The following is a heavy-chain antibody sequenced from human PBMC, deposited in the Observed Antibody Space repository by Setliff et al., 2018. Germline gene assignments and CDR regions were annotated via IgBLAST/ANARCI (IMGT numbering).Heavy chain of an antibody. J-gene: IGHJ4*02. CDR3: ARDLGHGGDSDY. Sequence: KTSETLSLTCTVSGYSISSGYIWGWIRQPPGKGLEWVGNIDHTGSIDYNPSLKSRLTISRDTSKNQVSLKLNSVTATDTAVYYCARDLGHGGDSDYWGQGILVTVSS. CDR2: IDHTGSI. CDR1: GYSISSGYI. D-gene: IGHD2-21*02. V-gene: IGHV4-38-2*02.